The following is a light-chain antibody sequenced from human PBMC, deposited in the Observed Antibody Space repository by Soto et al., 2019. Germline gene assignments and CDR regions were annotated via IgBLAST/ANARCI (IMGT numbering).Light chain of an antibody. CDR1: SSDVGGYNY. CDR2: DVN. CDR3: SSYSTTNTLV. V-gene: IGLV2-11*01. Sequence: QSALTQPRSVSGSPGQSVTISCTGTSSDVGGYNYVSWYQQHPGKAPKLMIYDVNNRPSGVSNRFSGSKSGNTASLIISGLQADDEAEYFCSSYSTTNTLVFGSGTKVTVL. J-gene: IGLJ1*01.